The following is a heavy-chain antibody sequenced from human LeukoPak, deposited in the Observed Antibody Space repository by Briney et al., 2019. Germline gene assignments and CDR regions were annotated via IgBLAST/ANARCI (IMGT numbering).Heavy chain of an antibody. V-gene: IGHV3-30-3*01. CDR1: GFTFSSYA. D-gene: IGHD6-19*01. CDR2: ISYDGSNK. CDR3: ARPAVAGKDRYFQH. Sequence: GGSLRLSCAASGFTFSSYAMHWVRQAPGKGLEWVAVISYDGSNKYYADSVKGRFTISRDNSKNTLYLQMNSLRAEDTAVYYCARPAVAGKDRYFQHWGQGTLVTVSS. J-gene: IGHJ1*01.